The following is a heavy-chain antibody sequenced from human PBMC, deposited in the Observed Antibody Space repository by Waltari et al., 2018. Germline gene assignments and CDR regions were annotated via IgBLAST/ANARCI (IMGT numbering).Heavy chain of an antibody. CDR3: AKGSGMDV. CDR1: GFPFISPA. Sequence: VQVLESGGGLVQPGGSLRLSCVASGFPFISPAMSWVRQTPKKEMEWVATVTGTDSPYYADSAMGRFTISRDNSKNSIYLQMSRLSAEDTGVYYCAKGSGMDVWGRGTTVTVSS. V-gene: IGHV3-23*01. CDR2: VTGTDSP. D-gene: IGHD3-10*01. J-gene: IGHJ6*02.